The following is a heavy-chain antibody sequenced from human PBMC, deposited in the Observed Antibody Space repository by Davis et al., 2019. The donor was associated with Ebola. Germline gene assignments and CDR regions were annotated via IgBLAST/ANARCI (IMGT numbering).Heavy chain of an antibody. J-gene: IGHJ4*02. V-gene: IGHV1-2*02. CDR3: ARDFGGVIITGGIGY. CDR1: GYTFTGYY. Sequence: ASVKVSCKASGYTFTGYYMHWVRQAPGQGLEWMGWINPNSGGTNYAQKFQGRVTMTRDTSISTAYMELSRLRSDDTAVYYCARDFGGVIITGGIGYWGQGTLVTVSS. D-gene: IGHD3-10*01. CDR2: INPNSGGT.